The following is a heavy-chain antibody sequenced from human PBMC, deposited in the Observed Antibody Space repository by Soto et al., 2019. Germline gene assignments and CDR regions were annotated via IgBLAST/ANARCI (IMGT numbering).Heavy chain of an antibody. V-gene: IGHV3-48*01. CDR1: GFTFGSYN. CDR2: ILSSSGVI. J-gene: IGHJ6*03. CDR3: ARALRAPLVATAIPYYMDV. D-gene: IGHD2-21*02. Sequence: EVQLVESGGGLVQPGGSLRLSCAASGFTFGSYNMNWVRQAPGKGLEWVSFILSSSGVIYYADSVKGRFTISRDNAKNSLYVQMNSLRAEDTAVYYCARALRAPLVATAIPYYMDVWGKGTTVTVSS.